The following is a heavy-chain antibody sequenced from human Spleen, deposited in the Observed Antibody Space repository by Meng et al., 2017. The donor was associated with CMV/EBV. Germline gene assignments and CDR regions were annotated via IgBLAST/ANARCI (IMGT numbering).Heavy chain of an antibody. CDR2: ISTTGDTI. CDR3: VGYENYYYGMDV. Sequence: GGSLRLSCAASGFTFSSYSMNWVRQAPGKGLEWFSWISTTGDTIHLADSVRGRFTISRDNAKNSLYLQMDSLRGEDTAVYYCVGYENYYYGMDVWGQGTTVTVSS. V-gene: IGHV3-48*04. D-gene: IGHD3-16*01. J-gene: IGHJ6*02. CDR1: GFTFSSYS.